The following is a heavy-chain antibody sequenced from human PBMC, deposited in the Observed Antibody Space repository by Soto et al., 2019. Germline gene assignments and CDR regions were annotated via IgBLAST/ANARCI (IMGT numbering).Heavy chain of an antibody. CDR1: GYFFNDYH. CDR2: INPKNGDT. J-gene: IGHJ4*02. V-gene: IGHV1-2*02. D-gene: IGHD3-10*01. Sequence: ASVKVSCKTSGYFFNDYHMHWVRKAPGQGLEWMGWINPKNGDTNYAQSFQGRVTMTTDTSTSTAYMELRSLTSDDTAVYYCARDLDPSGSYYTDYWGPGTLVTVSS. CDR3: ARDLDPSGSYYTDY.